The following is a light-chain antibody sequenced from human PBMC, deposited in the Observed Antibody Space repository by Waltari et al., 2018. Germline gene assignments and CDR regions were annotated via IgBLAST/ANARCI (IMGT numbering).Light chain of an antibody. V-gene: IGLV2-14*03. Sequence: QSALTQPASVPGSPGQSITISCTGSSSDIADYDYFSWYQQHPGEAPKLIIYDVTHRPSGISNRFSGSKSGSAASLTISGLQAEDEADYYCSSYTNRIVVFGGGTKLTVL. CDR1: SSDIADYDY. J-gene: IGLJ2*01. CDR2: DVT. CDR3: SSYTNRIVV.